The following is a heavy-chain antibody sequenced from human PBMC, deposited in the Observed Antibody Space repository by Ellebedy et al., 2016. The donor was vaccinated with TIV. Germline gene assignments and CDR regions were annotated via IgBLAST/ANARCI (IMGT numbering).Heavy chain of an antibody. CDR1: GFTFNSYS. CDR3: ARGRGITGRPDVDY. V-gene: IGHV3-48*02. Sequence: PGGSLRLPCAASGFTFNSYSMNWVRQAPGKGLEWVSSITSDSSTIYYADSVTGRFTISRDNAKNSLYLQMNSLRDEDTAVYYCARGRGITGRPDVDYWGQGTLVTVSS. J-gene: IGHJ4*02. D-gene: IGHD6-6*01. CDR2: ITSDSSTI.